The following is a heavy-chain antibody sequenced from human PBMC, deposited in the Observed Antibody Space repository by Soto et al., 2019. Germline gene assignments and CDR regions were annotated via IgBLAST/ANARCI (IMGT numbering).Heavy chain of an antibody. CDR2: IYWSGDE. V-gene: IGHV2-5*01. CDR3: ARGLATLPVFAFHI. J-gene: IGHJ3*02. CDR1: GFSLSTSGVG. Sequence: QGTLKESGPTLVKPTQTLTLTCSFSGFSLSTSGVGVGWIRQSPGKAPELLALIYWSGDEHYRPSLKSRLSIIKDTSKNHVVLIMSDMDPVDTATYYCARGLATLPVFAFHIWGQGTMVTVSS. D-gene: IGHD6-6*01.